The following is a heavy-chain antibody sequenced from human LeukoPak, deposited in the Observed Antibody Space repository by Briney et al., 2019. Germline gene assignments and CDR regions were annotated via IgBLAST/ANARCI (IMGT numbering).Heavy chain of an antibody. Sequence: GGSLRLSCAASGFPFSSYAMSWVRQAPGKGLEWVSAISASGGSTYYADSVKGRFTISRDNSKNTLYLQMDSLRAEDTAVYYCAKDPTAVTPHDAFDIWGQGTMVTVSS. V-gene: IGHV3-23*01. CDR2: ISASGGST. J-gene: IGHJ3*02. CDR3: AKDPTAVTPHDAFDI. D-gene: IGHD4-17*01. CDR1: GFPFSSYA.